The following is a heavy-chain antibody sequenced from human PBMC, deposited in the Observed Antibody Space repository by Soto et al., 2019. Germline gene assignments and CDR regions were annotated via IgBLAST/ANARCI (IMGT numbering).Heavy chain of an antibody. D-gene: IGHD6-19*01. CDR2: IYSNRNT. CDR1: GSSISGYN. Sequence: SERLSRTCAVCGSSISGYNWSWLRKPAGKGLEWIGRIYSNRNTKYNPSLKSRVPMSVDRSTNQLSLYLSSVTAADTAVYHCGREVEVAGLSWGLDPWGQGTPVTVSS. V-gene: IGHV4-4*07. CDR3: GREVEVAGLSWGLDP. J-gene: IGHJ5*02.